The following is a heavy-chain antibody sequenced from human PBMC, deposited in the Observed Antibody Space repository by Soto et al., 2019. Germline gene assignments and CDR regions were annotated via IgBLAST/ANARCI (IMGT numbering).Heavy chain of an antibody. V-gene: IGHV3-23*01. CDR2: ISGSGGST. Sequence: PGGSLRLSCAASGFTFSSYAMSWVRQAPGKGLEWVSAISGSGGSTYYADSVKGRFTISRDNSKNTLYLQMNSLGAEDTAVYYCAKKGAISTVGATLGVFDYWGQGTLVTVSS. CDR1: GFTFSSYA. D-gene: IGHD1-26*01. J-gene: IGHJ4*02. CDR3: AKKGAISTVGATLGVFDY.